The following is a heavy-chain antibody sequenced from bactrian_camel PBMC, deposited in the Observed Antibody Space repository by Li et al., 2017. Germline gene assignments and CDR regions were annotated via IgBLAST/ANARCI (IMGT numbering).Heavy chain of an antibody. J-gene: IGHJ4*01. CDR2: IWTNGGST. Sequence: VQLVESGGGLVQPGGSLRLSCAASGFTFSNYEMKWFRQAPGKGLEWVSTIWTNGGSTYYADSVKGRFTISEDSAKNTLYLQMNRLTTEDTAVYHCRTGWRAVSEEWTMWGQGTQVTVS. V-gene: IGHV3S1*01. CDR3: RTGWRAVSEEWTM. CDR1: GFTFSNYE. D-gene: IGHD7*01.